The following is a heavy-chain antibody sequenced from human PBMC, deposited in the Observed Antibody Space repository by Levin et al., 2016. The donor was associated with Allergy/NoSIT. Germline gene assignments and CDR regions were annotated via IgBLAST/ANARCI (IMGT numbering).Heavy chain of an antibody. CDR3: ATITPGPSYYYGMDV. CDR2: IYYSGST. D-gene: IGHD1-14*01. Sequence: WIRQPPGKGLEWIGYIYYSGSTNYNPSLKSRVTISIDTSKNQFSLKLTSVTAADTALYYCATITPGPSYYYGMDVWGPGTTVTVSS. V-gene: IGHV4-59*12. J-gene: IGHJ6*02.